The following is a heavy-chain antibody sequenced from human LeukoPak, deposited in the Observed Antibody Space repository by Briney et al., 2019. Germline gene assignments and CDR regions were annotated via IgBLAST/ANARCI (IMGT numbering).Heavy chain of an antibody. J-gene: IGHJ4*02. CDR2: ISGSGGNT. D-gene: IGHD3-22*01. CDR3: ARSPMNRYYYDSSGYYPKYYFDY. Sequence: GGSLRLSCAASGFTFSSYAMSWVRQAPGKGLEWVSAISGSGGNTYYADSVKGRFTISRDNSKNTLYLQMNSLRAEDTAVYYCARSPMNRYYYDSSGYYPKYYFDYWGQGTLVTVSS. CDR1: GFTFSSYA. V-gene: IGHV3-23*01.